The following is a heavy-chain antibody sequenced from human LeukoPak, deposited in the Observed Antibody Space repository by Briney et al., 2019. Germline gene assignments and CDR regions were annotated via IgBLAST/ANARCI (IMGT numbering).Heavy chain of an antibody. Sequence: ASVKVSCKASGYTFTSYGISWVRQAPGQGLEWMGWISAYNGNTNYAQKFQGRVTFTAEKSTNTVYMDLSGLRSEDTAVYYCARTTSQSIVAAGDYWGQGTLVTVSS. J-gene: IGHJ4*02. D-gene: IGHD2-15*01. V-gene: IGHV1-18*01. CDR2: ISAYNGNT. CDR1: GYTFTSYG. CDR3: ARTTSQSIVAAGDY.